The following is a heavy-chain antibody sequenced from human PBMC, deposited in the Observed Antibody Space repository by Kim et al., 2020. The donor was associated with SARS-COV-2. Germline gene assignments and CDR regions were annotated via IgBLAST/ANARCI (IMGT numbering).Heavy chain of an antibody. D-gene: IGHD1-7*01. CDR3: ARGGTLVKHYDY. Sequence: IYYADSVKGRFTISRDNAKNSLFLQMNSLRAEDTAVYYCARGGTLVKHYDYWGQGTLVTVSS. CDR2: I. J-gene: IGHJ4*02. V-gene: IGHV3-21*01.